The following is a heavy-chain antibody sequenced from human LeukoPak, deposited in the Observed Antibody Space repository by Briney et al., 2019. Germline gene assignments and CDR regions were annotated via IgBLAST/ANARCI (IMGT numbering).Heavy chain of an antibody. Sequence: GASVKVSCKASGGTLSSYAISWVRQAPGQGLEWMGRIIPILGIANYAQKFQGRVTITADKSTSTAYMELSSLRSEDTAVYYCARAGSSGSQGGYWGQGTLVTVSS. V-gene: IGHV1-69*04. D-gene: IGHD6-19*01. J-gene: IGHJ4*02. CDR1: GGTLSSYA. CDR2: IIPILGIA. CDR3: ARAGSSGSQGGY.